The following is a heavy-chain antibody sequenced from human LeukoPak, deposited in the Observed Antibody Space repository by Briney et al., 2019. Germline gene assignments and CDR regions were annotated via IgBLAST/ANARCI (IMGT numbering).Heavy chain of an antibody. CDR1: AGSVSSGSYY. CDR2: IYYSGST. V-gene: IGHV4-61*01. J-gene: IGHJ4*02. CDR3: ANYLLSGWYVPLFDY. Sequence: SETLSLTCTVSAGSVSSGSYYWSWIRQPPGKGLEWIGYIYYSGSTNYNPSLKSRVTISVDTSKNQISLKLTSVTAADTAVYYCANYLLSGWYVPLFDYWGQGTLVTVSS. D-gene: IGHD6-19*01.